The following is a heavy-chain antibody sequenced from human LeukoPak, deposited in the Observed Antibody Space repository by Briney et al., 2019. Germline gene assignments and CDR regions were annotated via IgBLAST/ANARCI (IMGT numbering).Heavy chain of an antibody. D-gene: IGHD4-11*01. V-gene: IGHV4-39*01. CDR1: GGSISSSSHY. CDR2: IYYSGST. CDR3: AKTTTVTTWYFDL. Sequence: SETLSLTCTVSGGSISSSSHYWGWIRQPPGKGLEWIGSIYYSGSTYYNPSLKSRVTISVDTSKNQFSLKLSSVTAADTAEYYCAKTTTVTTWYFDLWGRGTLVTVSS. J-gene: IGHJ2*01.